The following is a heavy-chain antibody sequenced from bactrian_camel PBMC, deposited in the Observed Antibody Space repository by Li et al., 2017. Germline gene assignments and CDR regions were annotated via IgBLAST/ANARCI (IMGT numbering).Heavy chain of an antibody. Sequence: QVQLVESGGGSVQAGGSLNLSCVISEWPWTSACVGWFRQAPGKEREGVAGIDSDDLTSYADSVRGRFTISRDNAKNTLYLQMNSLKPEDTAMYYCAAAKPGYDCYSTLNTNYWGQGTQVTVS. CDR1: EWPWTSAC. V-gene: IGHV3S53*01. J-gene: IGHJ4*01. D-gene: IGHD3*01. CDR3: AAAKPGYDCYSTLNTNY. CDR2: IDSDDLT.